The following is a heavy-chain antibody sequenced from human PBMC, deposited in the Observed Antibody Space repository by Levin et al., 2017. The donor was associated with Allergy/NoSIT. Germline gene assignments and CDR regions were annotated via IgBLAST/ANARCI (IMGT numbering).Heavy chain of an antibody. CDR1: GFSLFTSGMC. J-gene: IGHJ4*02. CDR2: IDWEADK. V-gene: IGHV2-70*01. Sequence: SVSGPTLVKPTQTLTLTCTLSGFSLFTSGMCVTWIRQPPGKALEWLALIDWEADKYYSTSLKTRLTISKDTSKNQVVLTMTNMDPADTATYYCARGNNILTGFYNGFDYWGQGALVTVSS. CDR3: ARGNNILTGFYNGFDY. D-gene: IGHD3-9*01.